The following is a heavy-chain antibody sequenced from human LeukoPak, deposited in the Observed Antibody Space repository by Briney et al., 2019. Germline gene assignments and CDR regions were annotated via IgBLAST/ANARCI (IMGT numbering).Heavy chain of an antibody. J-gene: IGHJ4*02. Sequence: GGSLRLSCAASGFTFSSYAMSWVRQAPGKGLEWVSTISGSGGSTYYADSVKGRFTISRDNSKNTLYLQMNSLRAEDTAVYYCAKLYGGSYLNYFDNWGQGTLVIVSS. CDR3: AKLYGGSYLNYFDN. CDR1: GFTFSSYA. V-gene: IGHV3-23*01. CDR2: ISGSGGST. D-gene: IGHD1-26*01.